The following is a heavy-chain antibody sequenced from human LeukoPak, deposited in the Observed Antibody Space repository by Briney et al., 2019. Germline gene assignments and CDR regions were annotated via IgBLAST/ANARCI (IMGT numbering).Heavy chain of an antibody. CDR1: GGSISSYY. CDR2: IYYSGST. J-gene: IGHJ4*02. D-gene: IGHD2-15*01. Sequence: SETLSLTCTVSGGSISSYYWSWIRQPPGKGLERIGYIYYSGSTNYNPSLKSRVAMSLDTSKNQVSLRLNSVTAADTAVYYCARHPFATPFDCWGRGTLVTVSS. CDR3: ARHPFATPFDC. V-gene: IGHV4-59*08.